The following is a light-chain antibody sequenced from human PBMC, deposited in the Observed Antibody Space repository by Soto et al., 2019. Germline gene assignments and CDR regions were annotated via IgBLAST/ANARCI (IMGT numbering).Light chain of an antibody. CDR1: QSISSY. CDR3: QKSLSTPPT. CDR2: AAS. Sequence: DIQMTQSPSSLSASVGDRVTITCRASQSISSYLNWYQQKPGKAPKLLIYAASSLQSGVPSRFSGSGSGTVFPPTHRNPQPGNFCTFYCQKSLSTPPTFGPGT. J-gene: IGKJ5*01. V-gene: IGKV1-39*01.